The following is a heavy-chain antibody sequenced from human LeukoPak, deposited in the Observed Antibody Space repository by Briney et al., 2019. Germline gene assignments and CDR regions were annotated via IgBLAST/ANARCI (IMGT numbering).Heavy chain of an antibody. Sequence: SETLSLTCAVYGGSFSGYYWSWIRQPPGKGLGWIGEINHSGSTNYNPSLKSRVTISVDTSKNQFSLKLSSVTAADTAVYYCARVRARITMIVVVTDNWFDPWGQGTLVTVSS. CDR2: INHSGST. CDR3: ARVRARITMIVVVTDNWFDP. D-gene: IGHD3-22*01. J-gene: IGHJ5*02. V-gene: IGHV4-34*01. CDR1: GGSFSGYY.